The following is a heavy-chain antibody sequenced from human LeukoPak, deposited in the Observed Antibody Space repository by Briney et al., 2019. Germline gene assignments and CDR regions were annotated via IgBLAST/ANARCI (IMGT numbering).Heavy chain of an antibody. V-gene: IGHV1-18*01. D-gene: IGHD2-15*01. CDR3: ARVGSDCSDGNCY. J-gene: IGHJ4*02. CDR2: ISTYNGNT. CDR1: GYTFTSYG. Sequence: GASVKVSCKASGYTFTSYGISWVRQAPGQGLEWMGWISTYNGNTKYAQNLQGRVTMTTDTSTNTAYMELRSLTSDDTAVYYCARVGSDCSDGNCYWGQGTPVTVSS.